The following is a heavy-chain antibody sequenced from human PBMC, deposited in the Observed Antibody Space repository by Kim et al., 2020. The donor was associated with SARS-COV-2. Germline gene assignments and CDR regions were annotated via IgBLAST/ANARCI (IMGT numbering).Heavy chain of an antibody. D-gene: IGHD6-19*01. CDR2: IYYSGST. CDR1: GGSISSGGNY. V-gene: IGHV4-31*03. CDR3: ARAPGQWLAGGDYWFDP. Sequence: SETLSLTCTVSGGSISSGGNYWSWIRQHPGKGLEWIGYIYYSGSTYYNPSLKSRVTISVDTSKNQFSLKLSSVTAADTAVYYCARAPGQWLAGGDYWFDPWGKGTLVTVSS. J-gene: IGHJ5*02.